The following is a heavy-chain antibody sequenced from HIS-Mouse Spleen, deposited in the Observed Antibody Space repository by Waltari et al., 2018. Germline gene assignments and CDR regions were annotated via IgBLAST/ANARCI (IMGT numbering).Heavy chain of an antibody. CDR3: AREIPYSSSWYDWYFDL. CDR2: IYYSGST. D-gene: IGHD6-13*01. V-gene: IGHV4-39*07. J-gene: IGHJ2*01. Sequence: QLQLQASGPGLVKPSETLSLTCTVSGGSTSISSYYWGWMRQPPGKGLEWIGSIYYSGSTYYNPSLKSRVTISVDTSKNQFSLKLSSVTAADTAVYYCAREIPYSSSWYDWYFDLWGRGTLVTVSS. CDR1: GGSTSISSYY.